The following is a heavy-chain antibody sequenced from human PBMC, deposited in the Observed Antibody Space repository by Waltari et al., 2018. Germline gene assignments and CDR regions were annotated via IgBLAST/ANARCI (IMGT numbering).Heavy chain of an antibody. J-gene: IGHJ5*02. D-gene: IGHD3-10*02. CDR3: ARGRYVPGP. Sequence: EVQLVESGGGLVQPGWSLRLSCAAPGFPFSSYSRTWVRQAPGRVLEGVANIKEDGTEKKYVDVVKGRLTISRDNAKNSLYLEMNSRRVEDTAVYYCARGRYVPGPWGQGTLVTVSS. V-gene: IGHV3-7*03. CDR1: GFPFSSYS. CDR2: IKEDGTEK.